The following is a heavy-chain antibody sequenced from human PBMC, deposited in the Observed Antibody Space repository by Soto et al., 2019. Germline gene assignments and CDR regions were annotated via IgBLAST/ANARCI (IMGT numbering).Heavy chain of an antibody. D-gene: IGHD2-2*01. CDR1: GYRFTSYW. V-gene: IGHV5-51*01. Sequence: VESLKISCEDSGYRFTSYWIAWVRQMPGKGLEWMGIVYVDDSDTKYSPSFEGQVTISADKSLNSAYLQWTSLRASDTAVYYCARYCSSTSCYGKRLLHSYYGMDVWGQGTTVTVSS. J-gene: IGHJ6*02. CDR2: VYVDDSDT. CDR3: ARYCSSTSCYGKRLLHSYYGMDV.